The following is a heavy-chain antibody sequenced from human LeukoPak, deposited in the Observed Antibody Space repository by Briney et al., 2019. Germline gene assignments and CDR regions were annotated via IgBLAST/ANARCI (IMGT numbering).Heavy chain of an antibody. CDR1: GFTFSSYG. Sequence: GGSLRLSCAASGFTFSSYGMHWVRQAPGKGLEWVAVIWYDGSNKYYADSVKGRFTISRDNSKNTLYLQMNGLRAEDTAVYYCARVRVAVAGFDAFDIWGQGTMVTVSS. CDR3: ARVRVAVAGFDAFDI. CDR2: IWYDGSNK. J-gene: IGHJ3*02. V-gene: IGHV3-33*01. D-gene: IGHD6-19*01.